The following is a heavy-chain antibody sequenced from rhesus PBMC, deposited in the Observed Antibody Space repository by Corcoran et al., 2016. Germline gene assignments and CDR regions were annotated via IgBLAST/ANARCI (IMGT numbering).Heavy chain of an antibody. J-gene: IGHJ4*01. V-gene: IGHV4-127*01. Sequence: QVQLQESGPGLVKPSETLSPTCAVSGYSISSGYGWSWIRQPPGKGLEWIGYISYSGSSYYTPSFKSRVTISIDTSKNQFSLKLSSVTAADTAVYYCARGSIAADPGSDYWGQGVLVTVSS. CDR2: ISYSGSS. CDR1: GYSISSGYG. CDR3: ARGSIAADPGSDY. D-gene: IGHD6-19*01.